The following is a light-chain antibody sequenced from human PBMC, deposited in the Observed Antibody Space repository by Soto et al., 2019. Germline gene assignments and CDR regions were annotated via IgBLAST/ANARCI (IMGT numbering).Light chain of an antibody. Sequence: SALTQPASVSGSPGQSITISCTGTSSDVGGYNYVSWYQQHPGKAPKLMIYEVSSRPSGVSNRFSGSKSGNTASLTISGLQAEDEADYYCSSYTSISTFVFGTGTKLTVL. CDR3: SSYTSISTFV. CDR2: EVS. J-gene: IGLJ1*01. CDR1: SSDVGGYNY. V-gene: IGLV2-14*01.